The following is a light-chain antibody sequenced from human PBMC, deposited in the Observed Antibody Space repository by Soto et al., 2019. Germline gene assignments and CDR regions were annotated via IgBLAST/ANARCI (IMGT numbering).Light chain of an antibody. Sequence: EIVLTQSPVTLSLSPGERATLSCRASQSFRTYLAWYQVKPGQAPRLLIYDASRRASGVPARFSGSGSGTDFTLTISSLEPEDFAVYYCQQYGSSPTFGQGTKVDIX. CDR3: QQYGSSPT. CDR1: QSFRTY. J-gene: IGKJ1*01. V-gene: IGKV3-20*01. CDR2: DAS.